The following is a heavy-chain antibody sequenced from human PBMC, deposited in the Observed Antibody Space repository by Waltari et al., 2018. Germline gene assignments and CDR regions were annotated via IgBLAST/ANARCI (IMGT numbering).Heavy chain of an antibody. CDR2: VSWKSGNL. D-gene: IGHD6-13*01. J-gene: IGHJ6*03. Sequence: EVQLVESGGGLVQPGRSLRLSCAASGFRFDDYAMHWVRQAPGKGREWVAGVSWKSGNLGYADSVQGRFTISRDDAKNSLYLQMNSLRAEDTAVYYCAKDVAAGDPPNYYSYMDVWGKGTTVTVSS. CDR3: AKDVAAGDPPNYYSYMDV. CDR1: GFRFDDYA. V-gene: IGHV3-9*01.